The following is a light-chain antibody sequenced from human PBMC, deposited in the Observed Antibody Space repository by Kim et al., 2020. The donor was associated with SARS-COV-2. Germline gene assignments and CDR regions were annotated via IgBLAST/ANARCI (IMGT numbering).Light chain of an antibody. CDR2: QDS. Sequence: SYELNQPPSVSVSPGQTASITCSGDKLGDKYACWYQQKPGQSPVLVIYQDSKRPSGIPERFSGSNSGNTATMTISGTQAMDEADYYCQAWDSSTHNYVFGPGTKVTVL. CDR1: KLGDKY. J-gene: IGLJ1*01. CDR3: QAWDSSTHNYV. V-gene: IGLV3-1*01.